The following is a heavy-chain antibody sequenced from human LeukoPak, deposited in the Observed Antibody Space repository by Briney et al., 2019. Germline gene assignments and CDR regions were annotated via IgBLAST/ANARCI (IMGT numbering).Heavy chain of an antibody. Sequence: PSETLSLTCTVSGGSVSSADYYWSWIRQPPGKGLEWIGYIYFTGSIYHNPSLRGRITISLDTSKSQLSLKLNSVTAADTAVFYCGRVNVAYGDQRGLLGNGLDIWGQGTMVTVSS. J-gene: IGHJ3*02. V-gene: IGHV4-30-4*01. D-gene: IGHD4-17*01. CDR3: GRVNVAYGDQRGLLGNGLDI. CDR1: GGSVSSADYY. CDR2: IYFTGSI.